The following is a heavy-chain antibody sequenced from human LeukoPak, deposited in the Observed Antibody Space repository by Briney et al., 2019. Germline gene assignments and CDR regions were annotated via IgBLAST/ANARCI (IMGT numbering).Heavy chain of an antibody. V-gene: IGHV1-18*01. Sequence: ASVKVSCKASGYPFTTYGISWERQAPGQGLEWMGWISAYNGNTKYAQKLQGRVTMTTDTSTSTAYMELRSLRSDDTAVYYCARGGYGDYADSWGQGTLVTVSS. CDR3: ARGGYGDYADS. CDR1: GYPFTTYG. CDR2: ISAYNGNT. J-gene: IGHJ4*02. D-gene: IGHD4-17*01.